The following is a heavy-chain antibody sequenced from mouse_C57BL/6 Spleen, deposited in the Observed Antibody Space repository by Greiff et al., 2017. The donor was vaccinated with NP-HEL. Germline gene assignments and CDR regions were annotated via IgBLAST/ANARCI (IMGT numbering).Heavy chain of an antibody. CDR3: TRSVVATEYYFDY. Sequence: VQLQESGAELVRPGASVTLSCKASGYTFTDYEMHWVKQTPVHGLEWIGAIDPETGGTAYNQKFKGKAILTADKSSSTAYMELRSLTSEDSAVYYCTRSVVATEYYFDYWGQGTTLTVSS. D-gene: IGHD1-1*01. V-gene: IGHV1-15*01. CDR2: IDPETGGT. CDR1: GYTFTDYE. J-gene: IGHJ2*01.